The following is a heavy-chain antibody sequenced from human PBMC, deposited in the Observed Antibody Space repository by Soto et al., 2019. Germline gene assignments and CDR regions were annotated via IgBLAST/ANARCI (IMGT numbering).Heavy chain of an antibody. CDR2: LSAYNGNT. J-gene: IGHJ6*01. Sequence: QVQLVQSGAEVKKPGASVKVSCKASGYTFTSYGITWVRQAPGQGLEWMGWLSAYNGNTTNAQKLQGRVTMTTDTSTSAAYMDRRCRRSDATAVYYCARDNGFGASDVWSPGATVPVS. V-gene: IGHV1-18*01. CDR3: ARDNGFGASDV. CDR1: GYTFTSYG. D-gene: IGHD3-10*01.